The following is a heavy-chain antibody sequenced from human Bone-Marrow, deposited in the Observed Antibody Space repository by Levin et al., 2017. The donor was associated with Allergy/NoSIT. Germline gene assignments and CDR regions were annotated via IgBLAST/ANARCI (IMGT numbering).Heavy chain of an antibody. Sequence: GGSLRLSCAASGFTFSSYSMNWVRQAPGKGLEWVSSISSSSSYIYYADSVKGRFTISRDNAKNSLYLQMNSLRAEDTAVYYCARVGAMVRFYYYYYMDVWGKGTTVTVSS. CDR1: GFTFSSYS. V-gene: IGHV3-21*01. CDR2: ISSSSSYI. D-gene: IGHD5-18*01. J-gene: IGHJ6*03. CDR3: ARVGAMVRFYYYYYMDV.